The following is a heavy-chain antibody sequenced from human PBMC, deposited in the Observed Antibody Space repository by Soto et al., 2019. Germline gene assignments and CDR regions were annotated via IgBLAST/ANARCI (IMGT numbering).Heavy chain of an antibody. Sequence: PGGSLRLSCAASGFTFSSYAMSWVRQAPGKGLEWVSAVSGNGQRICYADSVRGRFTISRDNSKNTVFLHMDSLRAEDTAVYYCAKDRDYPRDYFHYWGQGTLVTVSS. D-gene: IGHD3-10*01. V-gene: IGHV3-23*01. CDR1: GFTFSSYA. CDR2: VSGNGQRI. J-gene: IGHJ4*02. CDR3: AKDRDYPRDYFHY.